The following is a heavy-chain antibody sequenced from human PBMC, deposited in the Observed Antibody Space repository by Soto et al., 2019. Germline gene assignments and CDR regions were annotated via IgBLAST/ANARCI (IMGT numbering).Heavy chain of an antibody. D-gene: IGHD6-13*01. CDR3: ARDQMAAAGWD. CDR2: INAGNGNT. J-gene: IGHJ4*02. CDR1: GYTFYNYA. V-gene: IGHV1-3*01. Sequence: QVQLVQSGAEVKKPGASVKVSCKASGYTFYNYAIHWMRQAPGQRLEWMGWINAGNGNTRYSPKLKGRVTITRDTSASTAYMELSSLTSEDTAVYYCARDQMAAAGWDWGQGTLVTVSS.